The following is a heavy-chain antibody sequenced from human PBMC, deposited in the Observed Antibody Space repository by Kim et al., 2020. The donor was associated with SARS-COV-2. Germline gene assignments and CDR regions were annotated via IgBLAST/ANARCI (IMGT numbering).Heavy chain of an antibody. J-gene: IGHJ6*01. D-gene: IGHD6-19*01. Sequence: SETLSLTCTVSGGSISSYYWSWIRQPPGKGLEWIGYIYYSGSTNYNPSLKSRVTISVDTSKNQFSLKLSSVTAADTAVYYCARAGYGSGWYDGDYYYGM. CDR1: GGSISSYY. CDR3: ARAGYGSGWYDGDYYYGM. V-gene: IGHV4-59*01. CDR2: IYYSGST.